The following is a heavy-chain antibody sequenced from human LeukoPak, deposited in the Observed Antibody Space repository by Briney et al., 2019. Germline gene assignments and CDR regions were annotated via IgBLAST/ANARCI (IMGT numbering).Heavy chain of an antibody. V-gene: IGHV3-7*01. J-gene: IGHJ3*02. Sequence: GGSLRLSCAASGFTFSSYWMSWVRQAPGKGLEWVANIKQDGSEKYYVDSVKGRFTISRDNSKNTLYLQMNSLRAEDTAVYYCAKDLTFLGYCSSTSCHHDAFDIWGQGTMVTVSS. CDR3: AKDLTFLGYCSSTSCHHDAFDI. CDR2: IKQDGSEK. D-gene: IGHD2-2*01. CDR1: GFTFSSYW.